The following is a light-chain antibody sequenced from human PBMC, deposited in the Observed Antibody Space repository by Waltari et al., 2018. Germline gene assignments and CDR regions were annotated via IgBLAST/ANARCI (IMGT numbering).Light chain of an antibody. CDR1: SSDVGRYNL. CDR2: EGS. Sequence: QSALTQPAPVSGSPGQSTTISCTGTSSDVGRYNLVSWYQHHPGKAPQLMIYEGSKRPSGVSNRFSGSKSDNMASLTISGLQAEDEADYYCCSYGGSSSNWVFGGGTKLTVL. J-gene: IGLJ3*02. V-gene: IGLV2-23*01. CDR3: CSYGGSSSNWV.